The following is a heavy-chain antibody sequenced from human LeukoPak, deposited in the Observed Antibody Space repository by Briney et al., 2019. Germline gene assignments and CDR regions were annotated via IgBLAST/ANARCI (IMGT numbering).Heavy chain of an antibody. CDR1: GFALSSHW. V-gene: IGHV3-7*03. Sequence: GGSLRLSCAASGFALSSHWMTWVRQVPGRGPEWVANVNRDGSETYYLDSVKGRFTISKDNAKNSMYLQMNSLRAEDTALYHCARNNGMDVWGQGTTVIVSS. J-gene: IGHJ6*02. CDR3: ARNNGMDV. CDR2: VNRDGSET.